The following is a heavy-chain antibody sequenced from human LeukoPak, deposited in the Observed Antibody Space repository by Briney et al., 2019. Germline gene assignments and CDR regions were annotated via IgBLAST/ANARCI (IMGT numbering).Heavy chain of an antibody. D-gene: IGHD2-21*02. CDR1: GFTFNGCR. J-gene: IGHJ1*01. Sequence: GSLRLSCVVSGFTFNGCRMNWVRQAPGKGLEWVAHINPDGRDTYYVDSVKGRFTISRDNAQNSMYLQMNSLRVEDTAVYYCTSWGDTTAEYFQRWGQGTLVTVSS. CDR2: INPDGRDT. V-gene: IGHV3-7*01. CDR3: TSWGDTTAEYFQR.